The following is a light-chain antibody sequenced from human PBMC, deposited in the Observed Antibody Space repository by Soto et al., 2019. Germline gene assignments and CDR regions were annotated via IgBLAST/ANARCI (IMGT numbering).Light chain of an antibody. V-gene: IGKV1-5*03. Sequence: DIQMTQSPSTLSASIGDRVTITCRASQSISSLLAWYQQKPGKAPKLLIYNASSLESGVPSRFSGSGSGTEFTLTISSLQPDDFAAYYCQQYSTYAWTFGQGTKVEI. CDR1: QSISSL. CDR3: QQYSTYAWT. J-gene: IGKJ1*01. CDR2: NAS.